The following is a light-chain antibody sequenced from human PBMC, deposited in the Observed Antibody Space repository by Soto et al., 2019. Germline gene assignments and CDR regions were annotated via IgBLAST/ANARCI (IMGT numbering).Light chain of an antibody. Sequence: DIQMTQSPSTLSASVGDRVTMTCRASQSISNLLAWYQQKPGKAPNLLIYDASSLESGVPSRFSGSGSGTEFTLTISSLQPDDFATYYCQQYNSYSTWTFGQGTKVDIK. CDR2: DAS. CDR3: QQYNSYSTWT. J-gene: IGKJ1*01. CDR1: QSISNL. V-gene: IGKV1-5*01.